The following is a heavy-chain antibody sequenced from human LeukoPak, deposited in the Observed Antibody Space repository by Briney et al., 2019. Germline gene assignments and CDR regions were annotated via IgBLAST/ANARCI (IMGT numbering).Heavy chain of an antibody. CDR2: INPNSGGT. Sequence: ASVKVSCKASGYTFTGYYMHWVRQAPGQGLEWMGWINPNSGGTNYAQKFQGRVTMTRDTSISTAYVELSRLRSDDTAVYYCARGPDGSLWFGELLSNWFDPWGQGTLVTVSS. CDR3: ARGPDGSLWFGELLSNWFDP. CDR1: GYTFTGYY. V-gene: IGHV1-2*02. J-gene: IGHJ5*02. D-gene: IGHD3-10*01.